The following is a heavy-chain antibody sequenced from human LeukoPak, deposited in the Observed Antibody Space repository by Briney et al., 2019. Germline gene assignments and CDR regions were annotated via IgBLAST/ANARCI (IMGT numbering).Heavy chain of an antibody. D-gene: IGHD5-18*01. J-gene: IGHJ6*02. CDR3: TRGPTQLWLYCGMDA. Sequence: PGRSLRLSCTASGFTFSDHAMSWVRQAPGKGLEWVGFIRSKTYGGTTEYAPSVKGRFTISRADSISIAYLQMNSLKTEDTAVYYCTRGPTQLWLYCGMDAWGQGTTVIVSS. CDR1: GFTFSDHA. V-gene: IGHV3-49*04. CDR2: IRSKTYGGTT.